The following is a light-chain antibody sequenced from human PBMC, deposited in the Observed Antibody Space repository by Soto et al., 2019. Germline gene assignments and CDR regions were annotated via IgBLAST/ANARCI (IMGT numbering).Light chain of an antibody. CDR1: QSVSSN. Sequence: EIVMTQSPATLSVSPGERATLSCRASQSVSSNLAWYQQKPGTAPRLLIYGASTRATGIPARFSGSGSGTEFTLTISSLQSEDFAVYYCQQYNNWPPWTFCQGTKVEIK. V-gene: IGKV3-15*01. CDR3: QQYNNWPPWT. CDR2: GAS. J-gene: IGKJ1*01.